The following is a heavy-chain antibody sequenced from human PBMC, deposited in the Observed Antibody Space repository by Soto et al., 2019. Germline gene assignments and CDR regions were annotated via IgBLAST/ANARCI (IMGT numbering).Heavy chain of an antibody. J-gene: IGHJ6*02. CDR1: GGSFSGYY. V-gene: IGHV4-34*01. Sequence: SETLSLTCAVYGGSFSGYYWSWIRQPPGKGLEWIGEINHSGSTNYNPSLKSRVTISVDTSKNQFSLKLSSVTAADTAVYYCARASYYDSSGTSVADDYYGMDVWGQGTTVTVSS. CDR2: INHSGST. D-gene: IGHD3-22*01. CDR3: ARASYYDSSGTSVADDYYGMDV.